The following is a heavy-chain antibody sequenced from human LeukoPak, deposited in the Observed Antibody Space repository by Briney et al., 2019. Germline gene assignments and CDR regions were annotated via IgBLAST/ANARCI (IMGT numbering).Heavy chain of an antibody. CDR1: GFTFSSYA. CDR2: ISGSTGST. CDR3: AKDGERGSYSYFDY. V-gene: IGHV3-23*01. J-gene: IGHJ4*02. Sequence: GGALRLSCAASGFTFSSYAMSWVRQAPGKGLEWVSAISGSTGSTYYADSVKGRFTISRDNSKNTLYLQMKSLRAEDTAVYYCAKDGERGSYSYFDYWGQGTLVTVSS. D-gene: IGHD1-26*01.